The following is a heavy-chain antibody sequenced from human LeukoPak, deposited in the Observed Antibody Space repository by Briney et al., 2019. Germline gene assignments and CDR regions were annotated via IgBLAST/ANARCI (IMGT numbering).Heavy chain of an antibody. J-gene: IGHJ4*02. D-gene: IGHD2-2*01. CDR2: ISAYNGNT. CDR3: ASGYCSSTSCYPDY. Sequence: ASVKVSCKASGYTFTSYGISWVRQAPGQGLERMGWISAYNGNTNYAQKLQGRVTMTTDTSTSTAYMELRSLRSDDTAVYYCASGYCSSTSCYPDYWGQGNLVTVSS. V-gene: IGHV1-18*01. CDR1: GYTFTSYG.